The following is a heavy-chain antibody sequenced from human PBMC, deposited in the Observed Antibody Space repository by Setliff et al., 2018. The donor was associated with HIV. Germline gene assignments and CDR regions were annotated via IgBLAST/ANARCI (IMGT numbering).Heavy chain of an antibody. Sequence: SETLSLTCTVSGGSVRTFYWSWIRQPPGKGLEWIGYIYYTGSDYYNPSLKSRVTISVDTSKNQFSLKLRSVTAADTAVYYCARGAGLYGDYHVYWGQGTLVTVSS. V-gene: IGHV4-59*06. CDR1: GGSVRTFY. D-gene: IGHD4-17*01. J-gene: IGHJ4*02. CDR2: IYYTGSD. CDR3: ARGAGLYGDYHVY.